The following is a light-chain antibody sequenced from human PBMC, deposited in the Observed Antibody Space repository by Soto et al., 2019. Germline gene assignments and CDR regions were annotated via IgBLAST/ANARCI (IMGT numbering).Light chain of an antibody. CDR2: DAS. J-gene: IGKJ1*01. CDR1: QSISTW. V-gene: IGKV1-5*01. Sequence: DIQITQSPSTLSASVGDRVTITCRASQSISTWLAWYQQKPGKAPKLLIYDASSLESGVPLRFSGGGSGTEFTLTISSLQPDDFATYYCQQYNTYWTFGQGTKVDIK. CDR3: QQYNTYWT.